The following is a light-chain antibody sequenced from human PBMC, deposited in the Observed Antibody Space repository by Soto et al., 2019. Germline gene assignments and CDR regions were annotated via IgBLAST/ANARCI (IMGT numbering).Light chain of an antibody. CDR2: EGS. J-gene: IGLJ2*01. CDR3: CSYAGSSIHVV. CDR1: SSDVGSYNL. Sequence: QSVLTQPASVSGSPGQSITISCTGTSSDVGSYNLVSWYQQHPGKAPKLMIYEGSKRPSGVSNRFSGSKSGNTASLTISGLQAEDEPDYYCCSYAGSSIHVVFGGGTQLTVL. V-gene: IGLV2-23*01.